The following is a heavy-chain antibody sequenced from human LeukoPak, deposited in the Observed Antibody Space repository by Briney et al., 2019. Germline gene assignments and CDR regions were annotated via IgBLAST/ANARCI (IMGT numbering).Heavy chain of an antibody. CDR3: ARERQSSGWYYYFDH. Sequence: PSETLSLTCTVSGGSISSYYWSWIRQPAGEGLEWVGYILYSGSTNYNPSLKSRVTISVDTSKNQFSLKLSSVTAADTAMYYCARERQSSGWYYYFDHWGQGTLVTVSS. CDR1: GGSISSYY. CDR2: ILYSGST. D-gene: IGHD6-19*01. J-gene: IGHJ4*02. V-gene: IGHV4-59*13.